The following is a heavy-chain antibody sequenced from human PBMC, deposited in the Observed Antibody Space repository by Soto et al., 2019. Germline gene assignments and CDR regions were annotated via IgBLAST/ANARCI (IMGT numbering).Heavy chain of an antibody. CDR3: ARHPGYGGKSYYFDY. Sequence: PSETLSLTCTVSGGSISSSSSYWGRIRQPPGKGLEWIGSIYDSGSTYYNPSLKSRVTISVDTSKVQFSLKLSSVTAADTAVYYCARHPGYGGKSYYFDYWGQGTLVTVS. V-gene: IGHV4-39*01. J-gene: IGHJ4*02. CDR1: GGSISSSSSY. D-gene: IGHD4-17*01. CDR2: IYDSGST.